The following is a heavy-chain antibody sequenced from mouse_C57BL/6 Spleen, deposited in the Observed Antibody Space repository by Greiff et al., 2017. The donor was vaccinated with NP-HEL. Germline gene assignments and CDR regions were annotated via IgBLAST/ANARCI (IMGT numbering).Heavy chain of an antibody. CDR3: TRDDGNYDYYAMDY. V-gene: IGHV5-9-1*02. D-gene: IGHD2-3*01. Sequence: DVMLVESGEGLVKPGGSLKLSCAASGFTFSSYAMSWVRQTPEKRLEWVAYISSGGDYIYYADTVKGRFTISRDNARNTLYLQMSSLKSEDTAMYYCTRDDGNYDYYAMDYWGQGTSVTVSS. CDR2: ISSGGDYI. CDR1: GFTFSSYA. J-gene: IGHJ4*01.